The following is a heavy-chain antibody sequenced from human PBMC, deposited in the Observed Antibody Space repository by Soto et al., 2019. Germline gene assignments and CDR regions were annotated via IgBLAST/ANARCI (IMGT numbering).Heavy chain of an antibody. V-gene: IGHV4-59*01. CDR3: ARASMTTIPMDV. J-gene: IGHJ6*02. D-gene: IGHD4-17*01. CDR1: GGSMNTYY. CDR2: VYYTGTT. Sequence: KPSETLSLTCNVSGGSMNTYYWTWIRKPPGKGLEWIGYVYYTGTTNYKPSLKTRVTISVDTSKNQFSLKLTSVTAADTAMYYCARASMTTIPMDVWGRGTMVTVSS.